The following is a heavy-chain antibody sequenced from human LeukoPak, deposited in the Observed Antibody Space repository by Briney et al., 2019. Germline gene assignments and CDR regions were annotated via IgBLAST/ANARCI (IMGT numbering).Heavy chain of an antibody. Sequence: SETLSLTCAVYGGSFSGYYWGWIRQPAGKGLEWIGRIYTSGSTNYNPSLKSRVTMSVDTSKNQFSLKLSSVTAADTAVYYCARDRITMVRGVIITYYMDVWGKGTTVTISS. V-gene: IGHV4-4*07. CDR1: GGSFSGYY. D-gene: IGHD3-10*01. J-gene: IGHJ6*03. CDR3: ARDRITMVRGVIITYYMDV. CDR2: IYTSGST.